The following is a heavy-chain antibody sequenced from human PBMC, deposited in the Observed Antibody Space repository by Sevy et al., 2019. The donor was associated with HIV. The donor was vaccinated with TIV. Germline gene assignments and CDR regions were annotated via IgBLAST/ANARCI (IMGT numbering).Heavy chain of an antibody. J-gene: IGHJ4*02. CDR3: AKDRVSGTYYPGDFDC. V-gene: IGHV3-23*01. D-gene: IGHD3-10*01. CDR1: GFTFSTYA. CDR2: ISGSGGST. Sequence: GGSLRLSCAASGFTFSTYAMTWVRQAPGKGLEWVSVISGSGGSTYYADSVQGRFTISRDNSKNTLYLQMNSLRPEDTAVYYCAKDRVSGTYYPGDFDCWGQGTLVTVSS.